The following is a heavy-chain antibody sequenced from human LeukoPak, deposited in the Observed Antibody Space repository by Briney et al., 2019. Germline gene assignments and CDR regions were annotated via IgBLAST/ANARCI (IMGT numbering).Heavy chain of an antibody. D-gene: IGHD6-13*01. Sequence: SETLSLTCTVSGYSISSGYYWGWIRQPPGKGLEWIGSIYYSGSTYYNPSLKSRVTISVDTSKNQFSLKLSSVTAADTAVYYCAIAAAGHFDFDYWGQGTLVTVSS. J-gene: IGHJ4*02. CDR3: AIAAAGHFDFDY. V-gene: IGHV4-38-2*02. CDR2: IYYSGST. CDR1: GYSISSGYY.